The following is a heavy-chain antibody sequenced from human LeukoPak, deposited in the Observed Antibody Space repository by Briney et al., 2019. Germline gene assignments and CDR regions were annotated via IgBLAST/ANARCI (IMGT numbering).Heavy chain of an antibody. CDR1: GFTFTNYW. J-gene: IGHJ6*02. CDR3: TRQGSHDVLYFHGMDV. CDR2: INQDGSEE. D-gene: IGHD1-1*01. Sequence: PGGSLRLSCAASGFTFTNYWMTWIRQAQGKGLEWVASINQDGSEELYVDSVKGRFTVSRDNAENSVYLQMNSLTAEDTAVYYCTRQGSHDVLYFHGMDVWGQGTTVTVSS. V-gene: IGHV3-7*01.